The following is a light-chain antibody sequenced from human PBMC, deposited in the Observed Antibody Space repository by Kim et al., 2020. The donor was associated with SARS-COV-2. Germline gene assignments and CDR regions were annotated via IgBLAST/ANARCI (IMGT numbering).Light chain of an antibody. CDR3: QSRDSGGNVV. CDR1: SLRRYY. J-gene: IGLJ2*01. Sequence: SSELTQDPAVSVAVGQTVKITCQGDSLRRYYASWYQQKPGQAPVLVIYGRNNRPSGIPDRFSGSTSGNTASLTISGAQAEDEADFYCQSRDSGGNVVFGGGTQLTVL. V-gene: IGLV3-19*01. CDR2: GRN.